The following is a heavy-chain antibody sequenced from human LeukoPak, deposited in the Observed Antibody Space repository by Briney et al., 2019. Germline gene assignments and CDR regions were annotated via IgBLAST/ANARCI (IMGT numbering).Heavy chain of an antibody. CDR1: GFTFSSYS. J-gene: IGHJ4*02. CDR3: ARHITSGYYGSGSYGPDY. CDR2: INSCSSTI. V-gene: IGHV3-48*01. Sequence: GGSLRLSCAASGFTFSSYSMNWVRQAPGKGLEWVSYINSCSSTIYYADSVKGRFTISRDNAKNSLYLQMNSLRAEDTAVYYCARHITSGYYGSGSYGPDYWGQGTLVTASS. D-gene: IGHD3-10*01.